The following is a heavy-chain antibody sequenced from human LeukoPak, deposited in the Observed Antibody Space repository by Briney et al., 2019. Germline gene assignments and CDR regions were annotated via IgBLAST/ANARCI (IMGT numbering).Heavy chain of an antibody. CDR1: GFTFSSYA. D-gene: IGHD3-3*01. V-gene: IGHV3-30*02. CDR3: AKGSKEVLFTRDHYMDV. CDR2: IRYDGSNK. Sequence: GGSLRLSCTVSGFTFSSYAMHWVRQAPGKGLEWVAFIRYDGSNKYYADSVKGRFTISRDNSKNTLYLQMNSLRAEDTAVYYCAKGSKEVLFTRDHYMDVWGKGTTVTISS. J-gene: IGHJ6*03.